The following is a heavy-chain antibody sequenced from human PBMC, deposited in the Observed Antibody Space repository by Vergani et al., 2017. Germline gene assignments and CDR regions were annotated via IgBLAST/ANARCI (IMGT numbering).Heavy chain of an antibody. V-gene: IGHV3-7*01. CDR2: IMPDGSAT. CDR1: GFTFSDFW. Sequence: EVLLVESGGGLVQPGESLRLSCTASGFTFSDFWMTWVRQVPGKGLEWVANIMPDGSATMYADSLRGRFSISRDNAKNSLHLHMSSLRVEDTAVYYCASQLAVAGTHVPHGFDYWGQGTLVTVSS. J-gene: IGHJ4*02. CDR3: ASQLAVAGTHVPHGFDY. D-gene: IGHD6-19*01.